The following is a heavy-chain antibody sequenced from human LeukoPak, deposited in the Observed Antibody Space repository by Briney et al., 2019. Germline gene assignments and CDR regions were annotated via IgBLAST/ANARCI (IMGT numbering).Heavy chain of an antibody. CDR2: IYPGDSDT. Sequence: GESLKILRKGSGYSSTSYWIGWVRQIPGKGPEWMGIIYPGDSDTRYSPSFQGQVTISADKSISTAYLQWSSLKASDTAMYYCARLFTVVTGSRLAAGEYFQHWGQGTLVTVSS. V-gene: IGHV5-51*01. D-gene: IGHD4-23*01. CDR1: GYSSTSYW. J-gene: IGHJ1*01. CDR3: ARLFTVVTGSRLAAGEYFQH.